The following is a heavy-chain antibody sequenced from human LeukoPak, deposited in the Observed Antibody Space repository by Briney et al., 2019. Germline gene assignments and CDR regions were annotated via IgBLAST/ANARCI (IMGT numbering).Heavy chain of an antibody. CDR3: ARDKRYSSGWGIDC. J-gene: IGHJ4*02. CDR2: ISAYNGNT. Sequence: ASVKVSCKVSGYTLTELSMHWVRQAPGQGLEWMGWISAYNGNTNYAQKLQGRVTMTTDTSTSTAYMELRSLRSDDTAVYYCARDKRYSSGWGIDCWGQGTLVTVSS. CDR1: GYTLTELS. D-gene: IGHD6-19*01. V-gene: IGHV1-18*01.